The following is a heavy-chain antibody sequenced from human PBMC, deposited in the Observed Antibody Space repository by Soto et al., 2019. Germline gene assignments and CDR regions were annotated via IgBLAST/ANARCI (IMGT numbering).Heavy chain of an antibody. CDR1: GYSFTTSW. Sequence: GESLKISCKGSGYSFTTSWIGWVRQMPGKGLEWMGIIYPGDSDTRYSPSFQGQVTISADKSISTAYLQWSSLKASDTAMYYCARNEGYGGNPEGGRFDYWGQGTLVTVSS. V-gene: IGHV5-51*01. J-gene: IGHJ4*02. CDR2: IYPGDSDT. CDR3: ARNEGYGGNPEGGRFDY. D-gene: IGHD4-17*01.